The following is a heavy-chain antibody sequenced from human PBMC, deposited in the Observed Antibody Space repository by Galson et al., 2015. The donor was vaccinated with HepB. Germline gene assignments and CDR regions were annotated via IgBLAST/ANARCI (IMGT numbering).Heavy chain of an antibody. J-gene: IGHJ5*02. D-gene: IGHD3-22*01. CDR1: GGSISSSGYY. Sequence: CTVSGGSISSSGYYWGWIRQPPGKGLEWIGSINYSGSTYYNPSLKSRVIISIDTSKNQFSLKLSSVTAADTAVYYCARVGTHTSGYWGWFDPWGQGTLVTVSS. CDR3: ARVGTHTSGYWGWFDP. CDR2: INYSGST. V-gene: IGHV4-39*07.